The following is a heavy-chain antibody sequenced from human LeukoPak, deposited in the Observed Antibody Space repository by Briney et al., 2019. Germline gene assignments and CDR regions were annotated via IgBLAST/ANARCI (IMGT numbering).Heavy chain of an antibody. Sequence: AGGSLRLSCSASGFTFSSYWMYWVRQAPGKGLVWVSRITSDGSVTTYADSVKGRFTISRDNAKNTLYLQMNSLRAEDTAMYYCARAVYGGSSDYWGQGTLVTVSS. CDR2: ITSDGSVT. CDR3: ARAVYGGSSDY. J-gene: IGHJ4*02. V-gene: IGHV3-74*01. CDR1: GFTFSSYW. D-gene: IGHD4-23*01.